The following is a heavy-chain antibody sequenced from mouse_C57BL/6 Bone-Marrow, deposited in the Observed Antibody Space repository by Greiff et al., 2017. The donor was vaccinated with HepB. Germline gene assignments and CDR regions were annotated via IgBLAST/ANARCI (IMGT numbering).Heavy chain of an antibody. J-gene: IGHJ1*03. Sequence: QVQLKQPGAELVKPGASVKLSCKASGYTFTSYWLHWVKQRPGRGLEWIGRIDPNSGGTKYNEKFKSKATLTVDKPSSTAYMQLSSLTSEDSAVYYCARPITTVWYFDVWGTGTTVTVSS. CDR2: IDPNSGGT. V-gene: IGHV1-72*01. CDR1: GYTFTSYW. D-gene: IGHD1-1*01. CDR3: ARPITTVWYFDV.